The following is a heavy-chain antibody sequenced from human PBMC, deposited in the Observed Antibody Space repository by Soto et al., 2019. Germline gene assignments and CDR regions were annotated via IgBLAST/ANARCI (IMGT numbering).Heavy chain of an antibody. CDR3: TSLYYGH. J-gene: IGHJ4*02. CDR1: EFTFTYAW. D-gene: IGHD3-16*02. Sequence: EVQLVESGGDLVKPGGSLRLSCAASEFTFTYAWMSWVRQAPGKGLEWVGRIKSKTDGGTTDYAAPVKGRFTISRDESQNTLYLQMNSLKNEDPAVYYCTSLYYGHWGQGTLVTVSS. CDR2: IKSKTDGGTT. V-gene: IGHV3-15*01.